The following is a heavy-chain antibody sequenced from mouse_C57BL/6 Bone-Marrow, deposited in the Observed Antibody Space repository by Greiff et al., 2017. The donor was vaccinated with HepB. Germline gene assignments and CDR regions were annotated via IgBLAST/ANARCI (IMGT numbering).Heavy chain of an antibody. Sequence: VQLQQSGAELVRPGTSVKMSCKASGYTFTNYWIGWAKQRPGHGLEWIGDIYPGGGYTNYNEKFKGKATLTADKSSSTAYMQVSSLTSEDSAIYYCARPPRKGYAMDYWGQGTSVTVSS. V-gene: IGHV1-63*01. J-gene: IGHJ4*01. CDR3: ARPPRKGYAMDY. CDR2: IYPGGGYT. CDR1: GYTFTNYW.